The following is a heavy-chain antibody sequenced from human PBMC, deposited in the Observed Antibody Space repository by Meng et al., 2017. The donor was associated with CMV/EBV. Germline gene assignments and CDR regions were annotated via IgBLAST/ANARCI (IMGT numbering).Heavy chain of an antibody. Sequence: SETLSLTCTVSGGSISSGGYYWSWIRQHPGKGLEWIGYIYYSGSTYYNPSLKSRVTISVDTSKNQFSLKLSSVTAEDTAVYYCARDNPRTGDLDVWGQGTTVTVSS. CDR1: GGSISSGGYY. CDR3: ARDNPRTGDLDV. V-gene: IGHV4-31*03. J-gene: IGHJ6*02. CDR2: IYYSGST. D-gene: IGHD3-10*01.